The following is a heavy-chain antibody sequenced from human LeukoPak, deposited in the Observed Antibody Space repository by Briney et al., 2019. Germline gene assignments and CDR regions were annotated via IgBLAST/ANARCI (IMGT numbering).Heavy chain of an antibody. CDR2: ISSSSRDR. CDR1: VVTFSSDI. V-gene: IGHV3-21*01. D-gene: IGHD4/OR15-4a*01. CDR3: ATLSELDF. Sequence: GGSLRLSCAASVVTFSSDIMNWGRQAPGKGVEGGSAISSSSRDRYYADTMKGRFTISRHNAKNSLYLHMNSLRAGDTAVHYCATLSELDFWGQGTLVTLSS. J-gene: IGHJ4*02.